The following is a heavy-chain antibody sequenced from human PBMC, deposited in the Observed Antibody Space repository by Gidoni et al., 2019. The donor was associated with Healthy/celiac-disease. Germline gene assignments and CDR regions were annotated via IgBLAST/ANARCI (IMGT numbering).Heavy chain of an antibody. J-gene: IGHJ6*02. D-gene: IGHD6-19*01. CDR2: ISSSSSYI. CDR3: ARDPTVAGTV. V-gene: IGHV3-21*01. Sequence: EVQLVESGGGLVKPGGSLRLSCAASGFTFSSYSMTWVRQAPGKGLEWVSSISSSSSYIYYADSVKGRFTISRDNAKNSLYLQMNSLRAEDTAVYYCARDPTVAGTVWGQGTTVTVSS. CDR1: GFTFSSYS.